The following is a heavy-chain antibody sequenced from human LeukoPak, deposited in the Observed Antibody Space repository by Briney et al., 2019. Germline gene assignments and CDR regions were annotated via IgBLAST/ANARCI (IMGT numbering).Heavy chain of an antibody. CDR2: IYPGESNT. Sequence: GEPLKISCKGSGYSFTNYWIGWVRQLPGKGLEWMGIIYPGESNTRYSPSFQGQVTISADRSISTAYLQWSSLKASDTAMYYCARQISSRSAGLDVWGKGTTVTVSA. CDR1: GYSFTNYW. J-gene: IGHJ6*04. V-gene: IGHV5-51*01. D-gene: IGHD6-13*01. CDR3: ARQISSRSAGLDV.